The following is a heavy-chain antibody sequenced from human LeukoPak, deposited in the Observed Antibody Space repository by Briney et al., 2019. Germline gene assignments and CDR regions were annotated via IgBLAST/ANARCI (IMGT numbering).Heavy chain of an antibody. D-gene: IGHD1-26*01. CDR1: GDSFSSHY. CDR3: ARDDFMGATTNGDY. J-gene: IGHJ4*02. CDR2: ISHIGRT. Sequence: SETLSLTCAVSGDSFSSHYWTWIRQSPGTGLEWIGYISHIGRTNYNPSLKSRVTISIDTSKNQFSLKLRSVTAADTAVYYCARDDFMGATTNGDYWGQGTLVTVSS. V-gene: IGHV4-59*11.